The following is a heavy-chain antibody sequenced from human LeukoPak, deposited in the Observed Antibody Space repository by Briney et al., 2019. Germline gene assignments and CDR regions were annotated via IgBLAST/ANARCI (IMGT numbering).Heavy chain of an antibody. CDR1: GNYW. CDR2: INGDGSWT. J-gene: IGHJ4*02. Sequence: GGSLRLSCAASGNYWMHWVRQAPGKGLVWVSHINGDGSWTGYADSVKGRFTISKDNAKNMVYLHMNSLRVDDTAVYYCVSFYETYWGRGTLVTVSS. D-gene: IGHD2-2*01. CDR3: VSFYETY. V-gene: IGHV3-74*01.